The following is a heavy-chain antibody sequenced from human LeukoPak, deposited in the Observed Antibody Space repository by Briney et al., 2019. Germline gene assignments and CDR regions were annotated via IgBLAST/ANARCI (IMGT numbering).Heavy chain of an antibody. V-gene: IGHV3-30*04. J-gene: IGHJ4*02. CDR2: ISYDGSNK. CDR3: ARDWVYKIDY. CDR1: GFTFSSYA. Sequence: GRSLRLSCAASGFTFSSYAMHWVRQAPGKGLEWVAVISYDGSNKYYADSVKGRFTISRDNSKNTLYLQMNSLRVEDTAVYYCARDWVYKIDYWGRGTLVTVSS. D-gene: IGHD5-24*01.